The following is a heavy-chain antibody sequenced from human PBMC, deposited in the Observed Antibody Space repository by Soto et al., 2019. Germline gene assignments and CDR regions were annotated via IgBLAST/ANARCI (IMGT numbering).Heavy chain of an antibody. CDR2: INQMGST. D-gene: IGHD1-20*01. V-gene: IGHV4-34*01. Sequence: QVQLQQWGAGLLKPSETLSLTCAVYGGSFSVYYWTWIRQPPGRGLEWIGEINQMGSTNYKPSLRSRVTISVDTSKNQLSLKVSSVTAADTAVYYCARGRTLITGTSLDYWGQGTLVTVSS. CDR1: GGSFSVYY. CDR3: ARGRTLITGTSLDY. J-gene: IGHJ4*02.